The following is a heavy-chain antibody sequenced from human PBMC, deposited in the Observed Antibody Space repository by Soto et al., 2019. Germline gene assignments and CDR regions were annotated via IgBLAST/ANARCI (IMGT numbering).Heavy chain of an antibody. V-gene: IGHV3-23*01. D-gene: IGHD5-12*01. CDR3: AKDGGGGIVATIPHRSFDY. J-gene: IGHJ4*02. CDR2: ISGSGGST. Sequence: EVQLLESGGGLVQPGGSLRLSCAASGFTFSSYAMSWVRQAPGKGLEWVSAISGSGGSTYYADSVKGRFTISRDNSKNTLYLQMNSLRAEDTAVYYCAKDGGGGIVATIPHRSFDYWGQGTLVTVSS. CDR1: GFTFSSYA.